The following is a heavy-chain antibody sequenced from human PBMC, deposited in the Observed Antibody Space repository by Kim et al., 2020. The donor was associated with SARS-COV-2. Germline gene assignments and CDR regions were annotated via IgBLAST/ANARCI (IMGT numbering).Heavy chain of an antibody. Sequence: GKGRFTISTDTAKNTLYLQMNSLRAEDTAVYYCARGFQTYYYGSGRFDPWGQGTLVTVSS. D-gene: IGHD3-10*01. CDR3: ARGFQTYYYGSGRFDP. J-gene: IGHJ5*02. V-gene: IGHV3-74*01.